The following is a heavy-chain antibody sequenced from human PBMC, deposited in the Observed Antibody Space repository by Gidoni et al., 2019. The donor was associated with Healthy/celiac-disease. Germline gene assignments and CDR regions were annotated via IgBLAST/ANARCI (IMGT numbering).Heavy chain of an antibody. CDR1: GGSISSGDYY. CDR2: IYYSGST. J-gene: IGHJ2*01. V-gene: IGHV4-30-4*01. Sequence: QVQLQESGPGLVKPSQTLSLTCTVSGGSISSGDYYWSWIRQPPGKGLEWIGYIYYSGSTYYNPSLKSRVTISVDTSKNQFSLKLSSVTAADTAVYYCARDGGYCSSTSCYTKPYWYFDLWGRGTLVTVSS. CDR3: ARDGGYCSSTSCYTKPYWYFDL. D-gene: IGHD2-2*02.